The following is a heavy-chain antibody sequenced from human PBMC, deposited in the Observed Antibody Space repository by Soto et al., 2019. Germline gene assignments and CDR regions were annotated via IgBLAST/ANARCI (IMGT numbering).Heavy chain of an antibody. Sequence: EVQLVESGGGLVQPGGSLRLSCAASGFTFSDYSMNWVRQAPGKGLEWVSYITTGSGAMYYADSVKGRFTISRDNAKNSLYLQMNSLRDEDTAVYYCARVRVIRGVIPSHFGLWGQGTLVTVSS. D-gene: IGHD3-10*01. J-gene: IGHJ4*02. V-gene: IGHV3-48*02. CDR3: ARVRVIRGVIPSHFGL. CDR1: GFTFSDYS. CDR2: ITTGSGAM.